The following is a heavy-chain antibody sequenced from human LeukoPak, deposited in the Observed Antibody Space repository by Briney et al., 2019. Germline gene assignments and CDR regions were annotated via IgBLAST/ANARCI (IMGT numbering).Heavy chain of an antibody. CDR1: GGSISSYY. CDR3: ARASTQRIFGDYMDV. J-gene: IGHJ6*03. Sequence: SETLSLTCTVSGGSISSYYWSWIRQPPGKGLEWIGYIYYSGSTNYNPSLKSRVTISVDTSKNQFSLKLSSVTAADTAVYYCARASTQRIFGDYMDVWGKGTTVTVSS. CDR2: IYYSGST. V-gene: IGHV4-59*01. D-gene: IGHD3-3*01.